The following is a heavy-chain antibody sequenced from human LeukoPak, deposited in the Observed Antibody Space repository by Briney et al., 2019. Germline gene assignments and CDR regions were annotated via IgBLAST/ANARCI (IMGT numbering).Heavy chain of an antibody. Sequence: ASVKVSCKASGYTFTSYDINWVRQAKGQGMEWMGWMKPNSGNTGYAQKFQGRVTMTRNTSISTAYMELSSLRSEDTAVYYCARGRLHDYGDYDNWGQGTLVTVSS. CDR2: MKPNSGNT. CDR1: GYTFTSYD. CDR3: ARGRLHDYGDYDN. J-gene: IGHJ4*02. D-gene: IGHD4-17*01. V-gene: IGHV1-8*01.